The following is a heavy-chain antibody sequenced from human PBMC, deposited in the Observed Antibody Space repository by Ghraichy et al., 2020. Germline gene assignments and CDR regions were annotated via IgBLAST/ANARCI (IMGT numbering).Heavy chain of an antibody. CDR3: AREENYYGSGSYYRYFDH. D-gene: IGHD3-10*01. CDR2: FYSSGST. J-gene: IGHJ4*02. Sequence: SQTLSLTCTVSGGSIISGSYSWSWIRQPAGKGLEWIGRFYSSGSTNYNPSLKSRVTISIDTSENQFSLRLSSVTAADTAVYYCAREENYYGSGSYYRYFDHWGQGTLVTVSS. CDR1: GGSIISGSYS. V-gene: IGHV4-61*02.